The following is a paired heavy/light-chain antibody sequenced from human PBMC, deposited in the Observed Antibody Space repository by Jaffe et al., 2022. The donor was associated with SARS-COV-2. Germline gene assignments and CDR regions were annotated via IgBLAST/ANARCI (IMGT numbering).Heavy chain of an antibody. J-gene: IGHJ4*02. Sequence: QVQLVQSGAEVKKPGASVKVSCKASGYPFINYPMHWVRQAPGQRLEWMGWINVGNGNTKYPQKFQGRVTITRDTSASTVYMELSSLRSEDTAVYYCARVTYYYDSSGDSLGFWGQGTQVTVSS. CDR2: INVGNGNT. V-gene: IGHV1-3*01. CDR1: GYPFINYP. CDR3: ARVTYYYDSSGDSLGF. D-gene: IGHD3-22*01.
Light chain of an antibody. Sequence: DIVMTQSPDSLAVSLGERATINCKSSQSVLYSSNNKNYLAWYQHKPGQPPKLLIYWASTRESGVPDRFSGSGSGTDFTLTISSLQAEDVAIYYCQQYYSIPYTFGQGTKLEI. CDR2: WAS. CDR3: QQYYSIPYT. CDR1: QSVLYSSNNKNY. V-gene: IGKV4-1*01. J-gene: IGKJ2*01.